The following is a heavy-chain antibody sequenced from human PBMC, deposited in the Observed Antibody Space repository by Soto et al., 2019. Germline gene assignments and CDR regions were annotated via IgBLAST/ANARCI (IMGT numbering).Heavy chain of an antibody. V-gene: IGHV3-33*01. J-gene: IGHJ4*02. CDR2: IWYDGSNK. D-gene: IGHD4-17*01. Sequence: GGSLRLSCAASGFTFSSYGMHWVRQAPGKGLEWVAVIWYDGSNKYYADSVKGRFTISRDNSKNTLYLQMNSLRAEDTAVYYCARDHYGDYSGRLNPLDYWGQGTLVTVSS. CDR1: GFTFSSYG. CDR3: ARDHYGDYSGRLNPLDY.